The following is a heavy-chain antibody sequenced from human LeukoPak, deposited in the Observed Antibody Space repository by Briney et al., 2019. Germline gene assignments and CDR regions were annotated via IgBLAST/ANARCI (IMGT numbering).Heavy chain of an antibody. CDR3: ARSTGGYDFGYYFDY. Sequence: TGGSLRLSCAASGFTFRSYWMHWVRQAPGKGLVWVSRINSDGSSTSYADSVRGRFTISRDNAKNTLYLQMNSLRAEDTAVYYCARSTGGYDFGYYFDYWGQGTLVTVSS. V-gene: IGHV3-74*01. D-gene: IGHD5-12*01. J-gene: IGHJ4*02. CDR2: INSDGSST. CDR1: GFTFRSYW.